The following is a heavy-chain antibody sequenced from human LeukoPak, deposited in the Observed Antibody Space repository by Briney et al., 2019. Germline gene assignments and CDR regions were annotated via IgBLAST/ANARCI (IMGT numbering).Heavy chain of an antibody. D-gene: IGHD3-22*01. CDR1: GFTFSSHS. Sequence: GGSLRLSCAASGFTFSSHSMNWVRQAPGKGLEWVANIKQDGSKKNYVDSVKGRFTISRDNAKNSLYLQMNSLRAEDTAVYYCATPLDYYDSSGYHQGGDWGQGTLVTVSS. CDR3: ATPLDYYDSSGYHQGGD. CDR2: IKQDGSKK. V-gene: IGHV3-7*03. J-gene: IGHJ4*02.